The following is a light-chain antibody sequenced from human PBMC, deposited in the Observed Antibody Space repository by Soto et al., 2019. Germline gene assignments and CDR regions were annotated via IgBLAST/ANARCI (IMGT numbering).Light chain of an antibody. V-gene: IGKV1-8*01. Sequence: AIRMTQSPSSLSASTGDRVAITCRASHDIGSYLAWYQQKPGQAPDLLIYGASTLQSGVPSRFSGGGSGTNVTLTISCLQSEDFATYYCQHYNKYPWTFGQGTEVEVK. CDR2: GAS. CDR3: QHYNKYPWT. J-gene: IGKJ1*01. CDR1: HDIGSY.